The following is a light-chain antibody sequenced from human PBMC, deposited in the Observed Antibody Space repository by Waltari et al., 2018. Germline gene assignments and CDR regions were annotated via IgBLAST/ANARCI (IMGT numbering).Light chain of an antibody. CDR1: SSDVGGYNY. CDR2: EVR. CDR3: SSYTSSSTSV. J-gene: IGLJ2*01. Sequence: QSALTQPASVSGSPGQSIPISCTGTSSDVGGYNYVSWYQRHPGKAPKLMIYEVRNRPSGVSNRFSGSKSGNTASLTISGLQAEDEADYYCSSYTSSSTSVFGGGTKLTVL. V-gene: IGLV2-14*01.